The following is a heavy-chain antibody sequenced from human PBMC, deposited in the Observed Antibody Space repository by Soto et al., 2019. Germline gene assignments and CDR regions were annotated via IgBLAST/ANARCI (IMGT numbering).Heavy chain of an antibody. J-gene: IGHJ6*02. CDR3: ARTRNLDV. CDR2: INYSGST. V-gene: IGHV4-34*01. D-gene: IGHD1-1*01. CDR1: GGSLSGYY. Sequence: QVQLQQWGAGLLKPSETQSITCAVYGGSLSGYYGNWIRQSPGKGLEWIGEINYSGSTNYNPSIKSRVTISIDTSKNQFSLKLSSVTAADTAVYYCARTRNLDVWGQGTTVTVSS.